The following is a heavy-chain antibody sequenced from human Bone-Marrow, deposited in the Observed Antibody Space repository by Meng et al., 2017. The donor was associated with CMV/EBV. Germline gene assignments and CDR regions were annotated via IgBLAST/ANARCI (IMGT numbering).Heavy chain of an antibody. D-gene: IGHD2-2*01. V-gene: IGHV6-1*01. CDR1: GDSVSSNSAT. CDR2: TYYRSKWYN. J-gene: IGHJ6*02. CDR3: ARVRCSTTSCYYEYYYGMDF. Sequence: SQTLSLTCAISGDSVSSNSATWSWIRQSPSRGLEWLGRTYYRSKWYNDYAVSVKSRIDINPDTSKNQFSLQLNAVTPEDTAVYYCARVRCSTTSCYYEYYYGMDFWGQGTTVTVSS.